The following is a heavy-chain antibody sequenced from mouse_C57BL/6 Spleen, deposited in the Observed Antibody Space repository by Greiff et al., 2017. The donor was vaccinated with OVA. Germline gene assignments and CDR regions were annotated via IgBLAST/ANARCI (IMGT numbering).Heavy chain of an antibody. Sequence: EVKLMESGPGLVKPSQSLSLTCSVTGYSITSGYYWNWIRQFPGNKLEWMGYISYDGSNNYNPSLKNRISITRDTSKNQFFLKLNSVTTEDTATYYCARRILRQYWYFDVWGTGTTVTVSS. J-gene: IGHJ1*03. CDR3: ARRILRQYWYFDV. D-gene: IGHD1-2*01. V-gene: IGHV3-6*01. CDR1: GYSITSGYY. CDR2: ISYDGSN.